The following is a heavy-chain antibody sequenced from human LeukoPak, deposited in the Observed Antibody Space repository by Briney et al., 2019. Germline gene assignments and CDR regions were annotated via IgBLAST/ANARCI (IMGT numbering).Heavy chain of an antibody. CDR1: GGSISSYY. D-gene: IGHD6-13*01. J-gene: IGHJ4*02. Sequence: SETLSLTCTVSGGSISSYYWSWIRQPAGKGLEWIGRIYTSGSTNYNPSLKSRVTMSVDTSKNQFSLKLSSVTAADTAVYYCARDPYSSSWYNSGTYWGQGTLVTVSS. CDR2: IYTSGST. V-gene: IGHV4-4*07. CDR3: ARDPYSSSWYNSGTY.